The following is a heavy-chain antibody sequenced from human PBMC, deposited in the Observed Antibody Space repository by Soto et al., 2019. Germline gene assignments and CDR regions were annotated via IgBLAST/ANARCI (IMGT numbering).Heavy chain of an antibody. CDR1: GGTFNSFA. Sequence: QVQLVQSGAEVKKPGSSVKVSCNTSGGTFNSFAISWVRQAPGQGLEWMGGVIPNFETTYYAQKFQGRLTIAADESTATAYMELRSLRSEDTAVYYCARDQGLYVHTGMVIDYYGMDVWGQGTTVTVSS. V-gene: IGHV1-69*01. CDR3: ARDQGLYVHTGMVIDYYGMDV. D-gene: IGHD5-18*01. J-gene: IGHJ6*02. CDR2: VIPNFETT.